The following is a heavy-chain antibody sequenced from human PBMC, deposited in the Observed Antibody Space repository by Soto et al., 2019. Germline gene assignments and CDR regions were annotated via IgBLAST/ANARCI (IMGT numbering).Heavy chain of an antibody. CDR3: AREREMVVVPAATSGGSDYYYYYMDV. CDR2: IYYSGST. Sequence: QVQLQESGPGLVKPSQTLSLTCTVSGGSISSGGYYWSWIRQHPGKGLEGVGYIYYSGSTYYNPSLKSRVNIAVATSKKLFSLKLSSVTAADTAVYYCAREREMVVVPAATSGGSDYYYYYMDVWGKGTTVTVSS. V-gene: IGHV4-31*03. D-gene: IGHD2-2*01. CDR1: GGSISSGGYY. J-gene: IGHJ6*03.